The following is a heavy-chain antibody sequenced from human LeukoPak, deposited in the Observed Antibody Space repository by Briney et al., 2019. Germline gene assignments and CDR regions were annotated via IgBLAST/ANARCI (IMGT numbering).Heavy chain of an antibody. CDR1: GYTFTGYY. J-gene: IGHJ3*02. Sequence: ASVKVSCKASGYTFTGYYMHWVRQAPGQGLEWMGWISAYNGNTNYAQKLQGRVTMTTDTSTSTAYMELRSLRSDDTAVYYCARVTPNSSGYYIWGQGTMVTVSS. CDR2: ISAYNGNT. D-gene: IGHD3-22*01. V-gene: IGHV1-18*04. CDR3: ARVTPNSSGYYI.